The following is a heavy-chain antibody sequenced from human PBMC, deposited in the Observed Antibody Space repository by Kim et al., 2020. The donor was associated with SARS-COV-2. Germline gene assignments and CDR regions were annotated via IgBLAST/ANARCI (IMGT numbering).Heavy chain of an antibody. CDR1: GFTFSSYA. CDR2: ITGSGGNT. CDR3: AKYASGTYNNF. V-gene: IGHV3-23*01. D-gene: IGHD3-10*01. Sequence: GGSLRLSCTASGFTFSSYAMNWVRQAPGKGLEWVSSITGSGGNTYYADSARGRFTISRDNPKNTLYLQMNSLRDEDTAVYYCAKYASGTYNNFWAQGTL. J-gene: IGHJ4*02.